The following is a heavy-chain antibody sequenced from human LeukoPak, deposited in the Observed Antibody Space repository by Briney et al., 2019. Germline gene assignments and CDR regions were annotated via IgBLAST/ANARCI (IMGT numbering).Heavy chain of an antibody. CDR1: GGSISSGGYY. V-gene: IGHV4-31*03. Sequence: TQSLTCTVSGGSISSGGYYWSWIRQHPGKGLEWIGYIYYSGSTYYNPSLKSRVTISVDTSKNQFSLKLSSVTAADTAVYYCARDRGVIVATGYFDYWGQGTLVTVSS. J-gene: IGHJ4*02. CDR2: IYYSGST. D-gene: IGHD5-12*01. CDR3: ARDRGVIVATGYFDY.